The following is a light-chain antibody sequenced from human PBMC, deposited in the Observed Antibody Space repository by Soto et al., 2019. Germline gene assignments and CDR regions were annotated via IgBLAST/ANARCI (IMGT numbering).Light chain of an antibody. CDR3: QQYNNWVT. J-gene: IGKJ1*01. Sequence: EIVMTQSPATLSVSPGERATLSCRASQSVSSNLAWYRQKPGQAPRLLIYGASTRATGIPARFSGSGSGTEFTLTISSLQSEDFAVYYCQQYNNWVTFGQGTKVEIK. V-gene: IGKV3-15*01. CDR1: QSVSSN. CDR2: GAS.